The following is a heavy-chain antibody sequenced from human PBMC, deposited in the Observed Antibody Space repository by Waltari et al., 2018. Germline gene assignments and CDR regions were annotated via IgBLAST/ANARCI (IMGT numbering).Heavy chain of an antibody. D-gene: IGHD3-22*01. Sequence: EVQLVESGGGLVQPGGSLRLSCAASGFSFSACWRSWVRQAPGKGLGWTASKKQHGREKRYVDSVKGRFTISRDDAKNSMYLQMDSLRAEDTAVYYCARLYDSVTTFDYWGQGVLVTVSS. CDR3: ARLYDSVTTFDY. J-gene: IGHJ4*02. CDR2: KKQHGREK. CDR1: GFSFSACW. V-gene: IGHV3-7*01.